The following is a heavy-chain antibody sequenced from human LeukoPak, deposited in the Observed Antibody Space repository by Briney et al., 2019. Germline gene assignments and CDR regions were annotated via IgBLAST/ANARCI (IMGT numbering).Heavy chain of an antibody. CDR1: GFTFSNYS. CDR3: ARGQSIVMVTDAFNI. Sequence: GGSLRLSCAASGFTFSNYSMNWVRQAPGKGLEWVSSISSSSSYIYYADSVKGRFTISRDNAKNSLYLQMNSLRAEDTAVYYRARGQSIVMVTDAFNIWGQGTMVTVSS. J-gene: IGHJ3*02. V-gene: IGHV3-21*01. CDR2: ISSSSSYI. D-gene: IGHD2-21*02.